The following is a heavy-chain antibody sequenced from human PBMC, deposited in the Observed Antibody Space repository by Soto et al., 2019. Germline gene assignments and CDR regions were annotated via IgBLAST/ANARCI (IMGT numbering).Heavy chain of an antibody. CDR3: AKGRESSAWYRALDI. CDR1: GFTFDDYA. J-gene: IGHJ3*02. D-gene: IGHD6-19*01. V-gene: IGHV3-9*01. CDR2: ISGNSGSI. Sequence: GGSLRLSCAASGFTFDDYAMHWVRQAPGKGLEWVSGISGNSGSIDYAVFVKGRFTISRDNAKNSLYLQMNSLRAEDTAFYFCAKGRESSAWYRALDIWGQGTTVTVSS.